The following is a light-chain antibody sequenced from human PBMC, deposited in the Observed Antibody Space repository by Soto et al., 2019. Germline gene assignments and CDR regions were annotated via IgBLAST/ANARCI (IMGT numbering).Light chain of an antibody. J-gene: IGKJ4*01. Sequence: EILVTKSPATLSVSPGERVTLSCRASQDIRSSLAWYQQKPGQAPRLLIYGASIRATGVPATFSGSGSGTEFTLSISSLQSEHLGVYYCQQDSSWPLTFGGGTKVDIK. CDR3: QQDSSWPLT. CDR1: QDIRSS. CDR2: GAS. V-gene: IGKV3-15*01.